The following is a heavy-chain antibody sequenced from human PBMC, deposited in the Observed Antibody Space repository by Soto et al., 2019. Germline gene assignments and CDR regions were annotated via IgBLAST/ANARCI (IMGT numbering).Heavy chain of an antibody. CDR1: GYTFTNYG. V-gene: IGHV1-18*01. CDR2: VSAYNGER. Sequence: QVQLVQSGAEVKKPGASVKVSCKASGYTFTNYGINWVRQAPGQGLEWLGWVSAYNGERRYAQRVQARVIMTTDTSTTTAYMELRSLRSDDTAVDYGSRGTSIPASGDYWGQGTLVTVSS. CDR3: SRGTSIPASGDY. D-gene: IGHD6-6*01. J-gene: IGHJ4*01.